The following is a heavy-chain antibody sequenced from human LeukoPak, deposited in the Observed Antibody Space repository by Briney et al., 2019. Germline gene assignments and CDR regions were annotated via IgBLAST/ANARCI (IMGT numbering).Heavy chain of an antibody. CDR1: GFTFSTYA. V-gene: IGHV3-23*01. CDR3: AKDPLTQLAIDY. Sequence: GGSLRLSCAASGFTFSTYAMSWVRQAPGKGLEWVSAISGSGGSTYYADSVKGRFAISRDNSKNTLYLQMNSLRAEDTAVYYCAKDPLTQLAIDYWGQGTLVTVSS. J-gene: IGHJ4*02. CDR2: ISGSGGST. D-gene: IGHD5-24*01.